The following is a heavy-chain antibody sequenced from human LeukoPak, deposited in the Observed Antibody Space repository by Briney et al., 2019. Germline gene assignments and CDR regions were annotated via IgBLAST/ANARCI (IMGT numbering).Heavy chain of an antibody. V-gene: IGHV4-34*01. J-gene: IGHJ4*02. D-gene: IGHD5-18*01. CDR3: ARGRRGYSYGPGDY. CDR1: GGSFSGYY. Sequence: SETLSLTCAVYGGSFSGYYWSWIRQPPGKGLEWIGEISHSGSTNYNPSLKSRVTISVDTSKNQFSPKLSSVTAADTAVYYCARGRRGYSYGPGDYWGQGTLVTVSS. CDR2: ISHSGST.